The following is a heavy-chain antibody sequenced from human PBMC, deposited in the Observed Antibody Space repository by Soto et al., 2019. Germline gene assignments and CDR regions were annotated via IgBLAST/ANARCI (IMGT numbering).Heavy chain of an antibody. J-gene: IGHJ4*02. V-gene: IGHV4-59*01. CDR2: ISNGART. D-gene: IGHD6-19*01. CDR1: GASIRTFY. Sequence: QVHLQESGTGLVKPSETMSLTCTASGASIRTFYWNWVRQFPGKGLEWIGHISNGARTNSNPPLTSRVTITVDTSKNQFSLKLSSVTVTDTAVYYCAQTTGWPGFDYWGQGTLVAVSS. CDR3: AQTTGWPGFDY.